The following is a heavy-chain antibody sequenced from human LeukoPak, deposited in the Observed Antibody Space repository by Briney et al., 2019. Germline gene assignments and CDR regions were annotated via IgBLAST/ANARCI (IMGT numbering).Heavy chain of an antibody. CDR2: IYPGDSAT. J-gene: IGHJ2*01. Sequence: GESLKTSCKCSGYSFTSYWIGWVRQMPGKGLEWMGIIYPGDSATRYSPSFHGQVTISADKSISTAYRQWSSLKASDTAMYYCARLGVRGYSGYDPGFDLWGRGTLVTVSS. D-gene: IGHD5-12*01. CDR1: GYSFTSYW. CDR3: ARLGVRGYSGYDPGFDL. V-gene: IGHV5-51*01.